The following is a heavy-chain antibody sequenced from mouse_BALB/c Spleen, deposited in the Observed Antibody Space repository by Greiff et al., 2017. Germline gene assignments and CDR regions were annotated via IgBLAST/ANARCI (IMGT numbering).Heavy chain of an antibody. J-gene: IGHJ3*01. CDR2: IYPYNGGT. CDR1: GYTFTDYN. V-gene: IGHV1S29*02. CDR3: AREGDYDYDGGTWFAD. D-gene: IGHD2-4*01. Sequence: VQLQQSGPELVKPGASVKISCKASGYTFTDYNMHWVKQSHGKSLEWIGYIYPYNGGTGYNQKFKSKATLTVDNSSSTAYMELRSLTSEDSAVYYCAREGDYDYDGGTWFADWGQGTLVTVSA.